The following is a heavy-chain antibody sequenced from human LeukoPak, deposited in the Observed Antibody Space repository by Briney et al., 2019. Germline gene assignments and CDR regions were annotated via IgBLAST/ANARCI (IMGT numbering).Heavy chain of an antibody. CDR2: ISAFNGNT. D-gene: IGHD3-10*01. Sequence: ASVKVSCKASGYTFTTYGISWVRQAPGQGLEWMGWISAFNGNTSYAQKLQGRVTITRDTSASTAYMELSSLRSEDTAVYYCARENQPELAWVRGVFRWFDPWGQGTLVTVSS. CDR3: ARENQPELAWVRGVFRWFDP. J-gene: IGHJ5*02. CDR1: GYTFTTYG. V-gene: IGHV1-18*01.